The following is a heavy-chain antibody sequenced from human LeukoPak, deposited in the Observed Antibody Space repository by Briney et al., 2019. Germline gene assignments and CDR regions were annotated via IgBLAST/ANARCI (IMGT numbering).Heavy chain of an antibody. V-gene: IGHV1-2*02. Sequence: AASVKVSCKASGYTFTGYYIHWVRQAPGQGLEWMGWINPHSDDRNYAQRFQGRVTMTRDTSISTVYMELSGLTSDDTAVYYCVRDGLCSSTSCQSFDSWGQGALVTVSS. CDR1: GYTFTGYY. J-gene: IGHJ4*02. CDR3: VRDGLCSSTSCQSFDS. D-gene: IGHD2-2*01. CDR2: INPHSDDR.